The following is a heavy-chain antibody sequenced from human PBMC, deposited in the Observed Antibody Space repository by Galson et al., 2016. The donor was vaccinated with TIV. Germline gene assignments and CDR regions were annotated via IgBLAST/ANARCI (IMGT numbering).Heavy chain of an antibody. J-gene: IGHJ4*02. CDR1: GYTFTSYY. CDR3: ARPRGDSNGYYLPLDY. CDR2: INPSGGST. Sequence: SVKVSCKASGYTFTSYYMHWVRQAPGQGPEWMGIINPSGGSTSYAQKFQGRVTMTRDTSTRTVYMELSSLRPEDTAVYYCARPRGDSNGYYLPLDYWGQGTLLTVSS. V-gene: IGHV1-46*01. D-gene: IGHD3-22*01.